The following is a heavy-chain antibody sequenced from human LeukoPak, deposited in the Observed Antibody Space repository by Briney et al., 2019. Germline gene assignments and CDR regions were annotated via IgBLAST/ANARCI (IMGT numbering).Heavy chain of an antibody. CDR3: ARSLWFGEWWFDP. D-gene: IGHD3-10*01. CDR1: GGSISSYY. V-gene: IGHV4-59*01. CDR2: IYYSGST. J-gene: IGHJ5*02. Sequence: SETLSLTCTVSGGSISSYYWSWIRQPTGKGLEWIGYIYYSGSTNYNPSLKSRVTISVDTSKNQFSLKLSSVTAADTAVYYCARSLWFGEWWFDPWGQGTLVTVSS.